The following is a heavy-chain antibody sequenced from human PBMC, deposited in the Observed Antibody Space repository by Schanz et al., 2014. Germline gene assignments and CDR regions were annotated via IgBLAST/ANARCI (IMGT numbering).Heavy chain of an antibody. CDR1: GFTFSSYA. CDR2: ISGSGGST. D-gene: IGHD1-1*01. V-gene: IGHV3-23*01. CDR3: TRDVRLDRRGNWFDP. Sequence: DVHLLESGGGLVQPGGSLRLSCAASGFTFSSYAMSWVRQAPGKGLEWVSAISGSGGSTYYADSVKGRFTISRDNSKNLLYLQMNSLRAEDTAVYYCTRDVRLDRRGNWFDPWGQGTLVTVSS. J-gene: IGHJ5*02.